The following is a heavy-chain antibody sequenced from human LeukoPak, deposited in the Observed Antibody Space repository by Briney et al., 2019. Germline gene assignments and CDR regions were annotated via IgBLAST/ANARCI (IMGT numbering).Heavy chain of an antibody. CDR3: ARESDFDGVDY. CDR1: GGSISSYY. V-gene: IGHV4-4*09. Sequence: SETLSLTCTVSGGSISSYYWSWIRQPPGKGLEWIGYIYTSGSTNYNPSLKSRVTISVDTSKNQFSLKLSSVTAADTAVYYCARESDFDGVDYGGQGTLVTVSS. D-gene: IGHD3-9*01. CDR2: IYTSGST. J-gene: IGHJ4*02.